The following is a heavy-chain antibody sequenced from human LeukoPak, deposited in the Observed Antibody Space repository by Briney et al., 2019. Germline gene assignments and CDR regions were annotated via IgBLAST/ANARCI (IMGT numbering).Heavy chain of an antibody. J-gene: IGHJ4*02. Sequence: PGGSLRLSCAASGFTFSNYWMNWVRQAPGKGLGWVANIKQDGSAKNYVDSVKGRFTMSRDNAKNSLYLQMNSLRAEDTAVYYCARASLYYDFWSGPFDYWGQGNLVTVSS. CDR3: ARASLYYDFWSGPFDY. CDR1: GFTFSNYW. D-gene: IGHD3-3*01. V-gene: IGHV3-7*01. CDR2: IKQDGSAK.